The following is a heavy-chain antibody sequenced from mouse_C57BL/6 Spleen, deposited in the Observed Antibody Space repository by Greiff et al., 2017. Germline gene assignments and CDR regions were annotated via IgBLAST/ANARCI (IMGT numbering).Heavy chain of an antibody. D-gene: IGHD2-4*01. Sequence: RPEQGLEWIGRIDPANGNTKYAPKFQGKATITADTSSNTAYLQLSSLTSEDTAIYYCASSSLYDYDSSWFAYWAKGLWSLSLQ. CDR3: ASSSLYDYDSSWFAY. CDR2: IDPANGNT. V-gene: IGHV14-3*01. J-gene: IGHJ3*01.